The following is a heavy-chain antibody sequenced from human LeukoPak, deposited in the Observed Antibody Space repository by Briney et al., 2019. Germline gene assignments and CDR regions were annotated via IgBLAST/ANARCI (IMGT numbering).Heavy chain of an antibody. CDR2: ISFDGSNE. J-gene: IGHJ4*02. D-gene: IGHD6-19*01. V-gene: IGHV3-30*18. CDR3: AKDEIGAVAGLLDY. CDR1: GFTFSSYG. Sequence: GGSLRLSCAASGFTFSSYGMYWVRQAPGKGLEWVAVISFDGSNEYYADSVRGRFTVSRDNSKDTLYLQMNSLRAEDTAVYYCAKDEIGAVAGLLDYWGQGILVTVSS.